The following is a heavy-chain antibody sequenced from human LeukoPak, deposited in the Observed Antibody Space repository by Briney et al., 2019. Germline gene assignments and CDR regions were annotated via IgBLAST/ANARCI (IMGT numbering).Heavy chain of an antibody. CDR3: ARSGYSYGPGNWFDP. D-gene: IGHD5-18*01. J-gene: IGHJ5*02. Sequence: GGSLRLSCAASGFTVSSNYMSWVRQAPGKGLEWVSVIYSGGSTYYADSVKGRFTISRDNSKNTLYLQMNSLRAEDTAVYYCARSGYSYGPGNWFDPWGQGTLVTVSS. CDR2: IYSGGST. V-gene: IGHV3-53*01. CDR1: GFTVSSNY.